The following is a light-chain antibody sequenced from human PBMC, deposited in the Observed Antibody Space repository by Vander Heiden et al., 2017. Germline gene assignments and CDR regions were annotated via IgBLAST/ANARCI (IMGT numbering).Light chain of an antibody. CDR1: QSVSSN. CDR3: QQYNNWPPLT. CDR2: GAS. V-gene: IGKV3-15*01. J-gene: IGKJ4*01. Sequence: ATLSCRASQSVSSNLAWYQQKPGQAPRLLIYGASTRATGIPARFSGSGSGTEFTLTISSLQSEDFAVYYCQQYNNWPPLTFGGGTKVXIK.